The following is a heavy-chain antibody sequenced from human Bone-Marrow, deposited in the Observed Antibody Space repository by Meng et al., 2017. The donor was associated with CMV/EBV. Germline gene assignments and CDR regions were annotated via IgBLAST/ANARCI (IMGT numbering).Heavy chain of an antibody. CDR1: GGSISSGDYY. V-gene: IGHV4-30-4*02. CDR3: ARSVNYDFWSGSPVGSFDY. J-gene: IGHJ4*02. D-gene: IGHD3-3*01. Sequence: SETLSLTCTVSGGSISSGDYYWSWIRQPPGKGLEWIGYIYYSGSTYYNPSLKSRVTISVDTSKNQFSLKLSSVTAADTAVYYCARSVNYDFWSGSPVGSFDYWGQGTLVTVS. CDR2: IYYSGST.